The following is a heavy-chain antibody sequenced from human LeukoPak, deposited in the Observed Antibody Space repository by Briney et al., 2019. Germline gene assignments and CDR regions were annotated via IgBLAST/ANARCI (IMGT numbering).Heavy chain of an antibody. CDR3: ARLGYSYGSYFDN. CDR2: ISTGGTTI. V-gene: IGHV3-11*01. CDR1: GFSFSDYY. Sequence: GGSLRLPCATSGFSFSDYYMAWIRQAPGKGLEWLSYISTGGTTIHYADSVKGRFTISRDDAKNSLYLEMNSLRGDDTAVYYCARLGYSYGSYFDNWGQGTLVTVSS. D-gene: IGHD5-18*01. J-gene: IGHJ4*02.